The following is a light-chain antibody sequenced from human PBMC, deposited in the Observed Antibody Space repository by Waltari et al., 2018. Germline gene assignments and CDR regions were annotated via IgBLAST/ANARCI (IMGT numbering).Light chain of an antibody. J-gene: IGLJ1*01. V-gene: IGLV2-23*02. Sequence: QSALTQPASVSGSPGQSITISCTGTSSDGGSYNLVSWYRQRPGKAPKLMIYEVNKRPQGVCKRCSGVKSVTTASLTICGLRAGGEADYYCCSFAWTTTYYVFGTGTQVTV. CDR2: EVN. CDR1: SSDGGSYNL. CDR3: CSFAWTTTYYV.